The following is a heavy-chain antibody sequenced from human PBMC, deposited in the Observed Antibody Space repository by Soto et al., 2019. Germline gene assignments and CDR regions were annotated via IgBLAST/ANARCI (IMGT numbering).Heavy chain of an antibody. CDR3: ARSEPPLRYGDHVLDY. CDR1: GFTFSSYA. D-gene: IGHD4-17*01. Sequence: GGSLRLSCAASGFTFSSYAMHWVRQAPGKGLEWVAVISYDGSNKYYADSVKGRFTISRDNSKNTLYLQMNSLRAEDTAVYYCARSEPPLRYGDHVLDYWGQGTLVTVSS. CDR2: ISYDGSNK. V-gene: IGHV3-30-3*01. J-gene: IGHJ4*02.